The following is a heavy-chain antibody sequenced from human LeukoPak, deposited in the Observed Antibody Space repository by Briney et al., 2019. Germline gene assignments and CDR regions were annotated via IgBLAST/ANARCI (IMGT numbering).Heavy chain of an antibody. CDR3: ARGPCGGDCYWVDY. J-gene: IGHJ4*02. Sequence: GASVKVSCKASGYTFTSYGISWVRQAPGQGLEWIGWISAYNGNTNYAQKFQGRVTMTTDTSTSTAYMEVRSLRSDDTAVYYCARGPCGGDCYWVDYWGQGTLVTVSS. D-gene: IGHD2-21*01. V-gene: IGHV1-18*01. CDR2: ISAYNGNT. CDR1: GYTFTSYG.